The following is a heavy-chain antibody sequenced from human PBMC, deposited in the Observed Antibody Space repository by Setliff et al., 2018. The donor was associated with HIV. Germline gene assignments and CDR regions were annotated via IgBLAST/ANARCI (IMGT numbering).Heavy chain of an antibody. CDR2: IFRAGNA. CDR1: GGSINSGAYL. V-gene: IGHV4-61*02. Sequence: SETLSLTCTVSGGSINSGAYLWAWIRQPAGKGLEWIGRIFRAGNATYNPSLKSRAILSVDTSQNQFSLQLKHVTAADTAIYYCARERTQWPNYNYFDPWGLGTLVTVSS. CDR3: ARERTQWPNYNYFDP. J-gene: IGHJ5*02. D-gene: IGHD6-19*01.